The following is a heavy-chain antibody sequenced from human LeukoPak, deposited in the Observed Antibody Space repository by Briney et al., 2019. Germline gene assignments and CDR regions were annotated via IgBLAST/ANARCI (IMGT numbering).Heavy chain of an antibody. V-gene: IGHV1-18*01. J-gene: IGHJ4*02. CDR1: GYTFTSYG. CDR2: ISAYNGNT. CDR3: ARSLGVGYPPQGFDY. D-gene: IGHD1-26*01. Sequence: GASVKVSCKASGYTFTSYGISWVRQAPGPALEWMGWISAYNGNTNYAQKLQGRVTMTTDTSTSTAYMELRSLRSDDTAVYYCARSLGVGYPPQGFDYWGQGTLVTVSS.